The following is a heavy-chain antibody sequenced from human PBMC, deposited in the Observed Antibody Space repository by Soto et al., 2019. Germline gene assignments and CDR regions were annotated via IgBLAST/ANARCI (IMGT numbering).Heavy chain of an antibody. CDR1: GVSISSDGYS. CDR3: ARGYYDSWNSYHYGMDV. J-gene: IGHJ6*02. D-gene: IGHD3-3*01. CDR2: IYQSGST. V-gene: IGHV4-30-2*01. Sequence: QLQLQESGSGLVKPSQTLSLTCAVSGVSISSDGYSWSWIRQPPGKGLEWIGFIYQSGSTYYNPSLQSRGTMSVDRSKNPFSQKLTSVTAAETAVYYCARGYYDSWNSYHYGMDVWGQGTTVTVSS.